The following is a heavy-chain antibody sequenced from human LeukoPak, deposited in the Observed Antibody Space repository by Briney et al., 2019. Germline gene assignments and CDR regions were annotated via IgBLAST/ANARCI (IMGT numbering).Heavy chain of an antibody. CDR3: ATLPLDYSNYDRLSDY. CDR1: GGSFGGYY. Sequence: SETLSLTCAVYGGSFGGYYWSWIRQPPGKGLEWIGEINHSGSTNYNPSLKSRVTISVDTSKNQFSLKLSSVTAADTAVYYCATLPLDYSNYDRLSDYWGQGTLVTVSS. J-gene: IGHJ4*02. CDR2: INHSGST. D-gene: IGHD4-11*01. V-gene: IGHV4-34*01.